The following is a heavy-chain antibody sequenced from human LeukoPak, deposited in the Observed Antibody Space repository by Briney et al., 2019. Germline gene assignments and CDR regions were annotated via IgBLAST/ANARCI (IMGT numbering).Heavy chain of an antibody. CDR3: AKDSAITMAHYFDY. CDR1: GFTFSSYG. J-gene: IGHJ4*02. D-gene: IGHD3-10*01. V-gene: IGHV3-33*06. CDR2: IWYDGSNK. Sequence: GGSLRLSCAASGFTFSSYGMHWVRQAPGKGLEWVAVIWYDGSNKYYADSVKGRFTISRDNSKNTLYLQMNSLRDEDTAVYYCAKDSAITMAHYFDYWGQGTLVTVSS.